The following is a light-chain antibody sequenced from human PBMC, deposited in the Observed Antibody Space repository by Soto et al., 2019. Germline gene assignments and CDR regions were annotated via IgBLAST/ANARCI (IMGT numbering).Light chain of an antibody. V-gene: IGKV3-11*01. CDR2: GAS. CDR1: QSISAH. J-gene: IGKJ5*01. Sequence: EIVLTQSPAPLSLSPGARATLSCRASQSISAHLAWYQQRPRQAPRLLIFGASTRATGIPARFSGSGSETDFTLTISSLEPEDIAVYYCQHRMNWPLTFGQGTRLEIK. CDR3: QHRMNWPLT.